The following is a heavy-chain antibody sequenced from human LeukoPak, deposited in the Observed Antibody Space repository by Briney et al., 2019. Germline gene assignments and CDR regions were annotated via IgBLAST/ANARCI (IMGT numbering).Heavy chain of an antibody. V-gene: IGHV4-4*07. Sequence: PSETLSLTCTVSGDSISNYYWSWIRQPARKGLEWIGRIFTSGSTNYNASLKSRAAISLDKSKNQFSLTLRSVTAADTALYYCAREPGGYAAHYYMDVWGKGTTVTVSS. CDR2: IFTSGST. CDR3: AREPGGYAAHYYMDV. J-gene: IGHJ6*03. CDR1: GDSISNYY. D-gene: IGHD5-12*01.